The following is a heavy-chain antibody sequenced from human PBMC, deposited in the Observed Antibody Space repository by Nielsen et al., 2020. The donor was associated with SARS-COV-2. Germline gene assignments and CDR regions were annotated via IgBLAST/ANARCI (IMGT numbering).Heavy chain of an antibody. D-gene: IGHD6-19*01. CDR1: GFTFSSYW. CDR3: ARDIGSSGWYYYYYYGMDV. V-gene: IGHV3-21*01. J-gene: IGHJ6*02. Sequence: GESLKISCAASGFTFSSYWMSWVRQAPGKGLEWVSSISSSSSYIYYADSVKGRFTISRDNAKNSLYLQMNSLRAEDTAVYYCARDIGSSGWYYYYYYGMDVWGQGTTVTVSS. CDR2: ISSSSSYI.